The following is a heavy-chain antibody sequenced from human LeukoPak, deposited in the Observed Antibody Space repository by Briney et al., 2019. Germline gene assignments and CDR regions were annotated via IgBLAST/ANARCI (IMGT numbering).Heavy chain of an antibody. CDR2: THFSGSS. V-gene: IGHV4-59*11. J-gene: IGHJ4*02. CDR1: GSSISRHY. Sequence: SETLFLTCSVSGSSISRHYWTWIRQPPGKGLEWVGYTHFSGSSNYNPSLKSRATTSLDRAKNQISLTLTSVTAAYTAVYFCARAKAAGSYDFWGQGTLVTVSS. D-gene: IGHD6-13*01. CDR3: ARAKAAGSYDF.